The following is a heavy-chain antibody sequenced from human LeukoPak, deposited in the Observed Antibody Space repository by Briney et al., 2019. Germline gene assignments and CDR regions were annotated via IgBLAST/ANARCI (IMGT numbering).Heavy chain of an antibody. CDR3: ARVGPGTMPIDY. D-gene: IGHD2-2*01. J-gene: IGHJ4*02. CDR1: GGSISSYY. V-gene: IGHV4-59*01. Sequence: SETLSLTCTVSGGSISSYYWSWIRQPPGKGLEWIGYIYYSGSTNYNPSLKSRVTISVDTSKNQFSLKLSSVTAADTAVYYCARVGPGTMPIDYWGQGTLVTVSS. CDR2: IYYSGST.